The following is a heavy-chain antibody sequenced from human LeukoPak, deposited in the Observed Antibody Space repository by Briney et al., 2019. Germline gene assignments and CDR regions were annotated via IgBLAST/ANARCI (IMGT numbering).Heavy chain of an antibody. V-gene: IGHV4-30-4*01. CDR2: IYYSGST. J-gene: IGHJ3*02. CDR3: ARDHSYHYYDSSGYKSNDAFDI. CDR1: GGSISSGDYY. Sequence: PSETLSLTCTVSGGSISSGDYYWSWIRQPPGKGLEWIGYIYYSGSTYYNPSLKSRVTISVDTSKNQFSLKLSSVTAADTAVYYCARDHSYHYYDSSGYKSNDAFDIWGQGTMVTVSS. D-gene: IGHD3-22*01.